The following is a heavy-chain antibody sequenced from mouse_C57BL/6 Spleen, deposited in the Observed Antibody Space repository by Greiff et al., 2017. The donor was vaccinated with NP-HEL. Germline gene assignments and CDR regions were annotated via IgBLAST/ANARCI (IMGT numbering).Heavy chain of an antibody. CDR2: IDPSDSET. Sequence: QVHVKQPGAELVRPGSSVKLSCKASGYTFTSYWMHWVKQRPIQGLEWIGNIDPSDSETHYNQKFKDKATLTVDKSSSTAYMQLSSLTSEDSAVYYCAREYYKDYFDYWGQGTTLTVSS. J-gene: IGHJ2*01. CDR1: GYTFTSYW. D-gene: IGHD2-12*01. V-gene: IGHV1-52*01. CDR3: AREYYKDYFDY.